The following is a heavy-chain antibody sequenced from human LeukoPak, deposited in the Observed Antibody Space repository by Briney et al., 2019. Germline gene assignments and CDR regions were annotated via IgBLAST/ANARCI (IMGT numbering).Heavy chain of an antibody. V-gene: IGHV1-18*01. Sequence: ASVKVSCKTSGYSFTSYAINWVRQATGQGLEWMGWSSAYNGNTNYAQKLQGRVTMTTDTSTSTAYMELRSLRSDDTAVYYCARGSYFDYWGQGTLVTVSS. CDR3: ARGSYFDY. J-gene: IGHJ4*02. CDR1: GYSFTSYA. CDR2: SSAYNGNT.